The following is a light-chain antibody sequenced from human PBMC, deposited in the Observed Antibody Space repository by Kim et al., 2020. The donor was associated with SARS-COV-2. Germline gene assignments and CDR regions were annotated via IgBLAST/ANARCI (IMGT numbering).Light chain of an antibody. V-gene: IGKV3-15*01. J-gene: IGKJ5*01. CDR2: GAS. CDR1: QRVSSN. Sequence: SSGGSGTPSCRASQRVSSNLSWYQQKPGQAPRLLLYGASTRATGIPARCSGSGSGTEFTITISSLQYEDFAVYYCQQYNNWPPVTFGQGTRLEIK. CDR3: QQYNNWPPVT.